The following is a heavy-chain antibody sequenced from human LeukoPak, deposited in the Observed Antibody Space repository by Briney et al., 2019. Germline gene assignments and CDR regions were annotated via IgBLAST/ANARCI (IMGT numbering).Heavy chain of an antibody. CDR1: GFTVSSYY. Sequence: GGSLRLSGAASGFTVSSYYMSWVHQAPGKGLEWVSVIYTGGSTYYADSVKGRFTISRDNSKNTLYLQVNSLRAEDTAVYYCATLVGATLGYFYYWGQGTLVTVSS. CDR2: IYTGGST. D-gene: IGHD1-26*01. V-gene: IGHV3-53*01. J-gene: IGHJ4*02. CDR3: ATLVGATLGYFYY.